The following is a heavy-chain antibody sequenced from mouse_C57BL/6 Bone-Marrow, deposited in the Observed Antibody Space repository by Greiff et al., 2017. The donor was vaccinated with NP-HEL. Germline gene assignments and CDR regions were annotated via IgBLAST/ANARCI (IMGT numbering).Heavy chain of an antibody. J-gene: IGHJ3*01. V-gene: IGHV1-64*01. CDR3: ARRLGSNPFAY. CDR2: IHPNSGST. CDR1: GYTFTSYW. Sequence: VQLQQPGAELVKPGASVKLSCKASGYTFTSYWMHWVKQRPGQGLEWIGMIHPNSGSTNYNEKFKSKATLTVDKSSSTAYMQLSSLTSEDSAVYYCARRLGSNPFAYWGQGTLVTVSA. D-gene: IGHD2-5*01.